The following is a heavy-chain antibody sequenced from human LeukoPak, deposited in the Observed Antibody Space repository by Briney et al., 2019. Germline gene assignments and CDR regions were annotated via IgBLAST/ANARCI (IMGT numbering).Heavy chain of an antibody. J-gene: IGHJ5*02. D-gene: IGHD4-11*01. Sequence: ASVKVSCKDSGNIFNTYGFSWVRQAPGQGLEWIGWINVHKGNTNYAQKFQGRVTMTADTSTSTVYMELRSLTSDDTAVYYCARDTTVTPLGWFDPWGQGTLVTVSS. V-gene: IGHV1-18*01. CDR2: INVHKGNT. CDR3: ARDTTVTPLGWFDP. CDR1: GNIFNTYG.